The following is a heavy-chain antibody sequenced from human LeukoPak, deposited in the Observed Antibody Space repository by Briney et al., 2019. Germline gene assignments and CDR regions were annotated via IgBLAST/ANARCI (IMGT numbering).Heavy chain of an antibody. CDR3: AIIADSYKDSNWFDP. V-gene: IGHV1-24*01. CDR2: FDPEDGET. Sequence: ASVKVSCKVSGYTLTELSMHWVRQAPGKGLEWMGGFDPEDGETIYAQKFQGRVTMTEDTSTDTAYMELSSLRSEDTAVYYCAIIADSYKDSNWFDPWGQGTLVTVSS. D-gene: IGHD5-24*01. CDR1: GYTLTELS. J-gene: IGHJ5*02.